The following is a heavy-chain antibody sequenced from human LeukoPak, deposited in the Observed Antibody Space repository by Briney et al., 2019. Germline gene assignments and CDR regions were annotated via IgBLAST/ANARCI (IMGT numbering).Heavy chain of an antibody. J-gene: IGHJ6*03. CDR1: GYSFTSYW. CDR2: IYPGDSDT. V-gene: IGHV5-51*01. CDR3: ARYRSILNNCYYYYYMDV. Sequence: GESLKISCKGSGYSFTSYWIGWVRQMPGKGLEWMGIIYPGDSDTRYSPSFQGQVTISADKSISTAYLQWSSLKASDTAMYCCARYRSILNNCYYYYYMDVWGKGTTVTVSS. D-gene: IGHD3-9*01.